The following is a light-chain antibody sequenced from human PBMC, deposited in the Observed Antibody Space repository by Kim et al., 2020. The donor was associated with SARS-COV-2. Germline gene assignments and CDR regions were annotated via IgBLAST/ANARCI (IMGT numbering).Light chain of an antibody. V-gene: IGLV2-14*03. Sequence: GQSITISCTGTSSDLGGYNYVSWYQQHPGKAPKLMIYDVTKRPSSISSRFSASKSANTASLTISGLQAEDEADYFCSSYTSSSSVLFGGGTKLTVL. CDR2: DVT. J-gene: IGLJ2*01. CDR3: SSYTSSSSVL. CDR1: SSDLGGYNY.